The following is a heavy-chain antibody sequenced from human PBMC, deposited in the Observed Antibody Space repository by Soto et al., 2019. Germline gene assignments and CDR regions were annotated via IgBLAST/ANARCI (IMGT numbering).Heavy chain of an antibody. CDR2: IYYSGNT. CDR1: GGSISSGSFY. Sequence: SETLSLTCTVSGGSISSGSFYWNWIRQLPGKGLEWIGYIYYSGNTNYNPSLKSRVTISVDTSKNQFSLKLSSVTAADTAVYYCARCRISKTYYYYMDVWGKGTTVTVSS. J-gene: IGHJ6*03. V-gene: IGHV4-61*01. D-gene: IGHD2-15*01. CDR3: ARCRISKTYYYYMDV.